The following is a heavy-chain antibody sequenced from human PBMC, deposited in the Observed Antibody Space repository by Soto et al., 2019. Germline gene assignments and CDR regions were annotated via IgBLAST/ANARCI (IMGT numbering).Heavy chain of an antibody. CDR2: ISSSSSYI. J-gene: IGHJ5*02. CDR3: ARREVTTPGGLEFDP. CDR1: GFTLSSYS. Sequence: GGSLRLSCAASGFTLSSYSMNWVRQAPGKGLEWVSSISSSSSYIYYADSVKGRFTISRDNAKNSLYLQMNSLRAEDTAVYYCARREVTTPGGLEFDPWGQGTLVTVSS. D-gene: IGHD4-17*01. V-gene: IGHV3-21*01.